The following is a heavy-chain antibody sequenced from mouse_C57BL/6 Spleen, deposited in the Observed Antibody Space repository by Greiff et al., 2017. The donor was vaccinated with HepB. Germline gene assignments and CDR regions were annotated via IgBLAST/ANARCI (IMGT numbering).Heavy chain of an antibody. Sequence: VQLKESGPGLVKPSQSLSLTCSVTGYSITSGYYWNWIRQFPGNKLEWMGYISYDGSNNYNPSLKNRISITRDTSKNQFFLKLNSVTTEDTATYYCARNWDEYFDVWGTGTTVTVSS. J-gene: IGHJ1*03. CDR1: GYSITSGYY. V-gene: IGHV3-6*01. D-gene: IGHD4-1*01. CDR3: ARNWDEYFDV. CDR2: ISYDGSN.